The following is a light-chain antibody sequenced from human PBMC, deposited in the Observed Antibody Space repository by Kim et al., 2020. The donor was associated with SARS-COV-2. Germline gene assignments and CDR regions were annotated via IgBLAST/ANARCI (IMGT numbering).Light chain of an antibody. J-gene: IGLJ3*02. Sequence: GPSITISDTGTRSDVGGYNHVSWYQQHPGKVPKLLIYDVSKWPSGVSNRFSGSKSGNTASLTISGLQAEDEADYYCASFAPSNTWVFGGGTQLTVL. CDR1: RSDVGGYNH. CDR3: ASFAPSNTWV. V-gene: IGLV2-14*04. CDR2: DVS.